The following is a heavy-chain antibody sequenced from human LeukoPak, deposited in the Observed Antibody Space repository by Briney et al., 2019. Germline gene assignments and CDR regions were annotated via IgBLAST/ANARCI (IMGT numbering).Heavy chain of an antibody. CDR3: ARLHYSKDGISRPSMDV. J-gene: IGHJ6*03. Sequence: SETLSFTCTVSGGSITTYYWSWIRQPPGKRLEWMGYIYYTGTTNYNPSFKSRVTISVDTSKNQFSLRVNSVTDADTAVYYCARLHYSKDGISRPSMDVWGRGTTVIVSS. CDR2: IYYTGTT. D-gene: IGHD4-11*01. CDR1: GGSITTYY. V-gene: IGHV4-59*08.